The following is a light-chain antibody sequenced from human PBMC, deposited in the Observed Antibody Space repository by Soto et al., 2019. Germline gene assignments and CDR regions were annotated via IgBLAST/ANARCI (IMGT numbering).Light chain of an antibody. J-gene: IGLJ1*01. V-gene: IGLV2-8*01. CDR3: SSYANTNNFV. Sequence: QSALTQPPSASGSPGQSVTISCTGTSSDVGAYDYVSWYQQHPGEAPKLMIYEVTKRPSGVPDRFSGSKSGNTASLTASGLQAEDEADYYCSSYANTNNFVFGTGTKVTVL. CDR2: EVT. CDR1: SSDVGAYDY.